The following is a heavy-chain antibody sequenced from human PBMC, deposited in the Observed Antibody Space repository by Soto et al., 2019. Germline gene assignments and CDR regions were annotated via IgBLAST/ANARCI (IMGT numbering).Heavy chain of an antibody. J-gene: IGHJ4*02. CDR3: AREGHSGYDFGEEVAIDYFDY. D-gene: IGHD5-12*01. Sequence: PGGSLRLSCAASGFTFSSYWMSWVRQAPGKGLEWVANIKQDGSEKYYVDSVKGRFTISRDNAENSLYLQMNSLRAEDTAVYYCAREGHSGYDFGEEVAIDYFDYWGQATLVTVSS. CDR1: GFTFSSYW. CDR2: IKQDGSEK. V-gene: IGHV3-7*01.